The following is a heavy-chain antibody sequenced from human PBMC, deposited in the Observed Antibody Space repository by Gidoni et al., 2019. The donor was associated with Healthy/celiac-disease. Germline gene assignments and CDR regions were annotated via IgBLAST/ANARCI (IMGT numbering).Heavy chain of an antibody. CDR1: GYTFTSYY. V-gene: IGHV1-46*03. J-gene: IGHJ4*02. D-gene: IGHD3-22*01. CDR3: AREQDYYDSSGYYYTIYHPPFDY. CDR2: INPSGGST. Sequence: QVQLVQSGAEVKKPGASVKVSCKASGYTFTSYYMHWVRQAPGQGLEWMGIINPSGGSTSYAQKFQGRVTMTRDTSTSTVYMELSSLRSEDTAVYYCAREQDYYDSSGYYYTIYHPPFDYWGQGTLVTVSS.